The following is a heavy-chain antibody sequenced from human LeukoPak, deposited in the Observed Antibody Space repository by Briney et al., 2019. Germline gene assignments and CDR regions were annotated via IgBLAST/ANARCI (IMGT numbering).Heavy chain of an antibody. J-gene: IGHJ4*02. CDR3: ARDRAYCSGGSCYFDY. CDR1: GYTFTSYG. D-gene: IGHD2-15*01. CDR2: ISAYNGNT. Sequence: ASVKVSCKASGYTFTSYGISWVRQAPGQGLEWMGWISAYNGNTNYAQKLQGRVTMTTDTSTSTAYMELRSLRSDDTAVYYCARDRAYCSGGSCYFDYWGREPWSPSPQ. V-gene: IGHV1-18*01.